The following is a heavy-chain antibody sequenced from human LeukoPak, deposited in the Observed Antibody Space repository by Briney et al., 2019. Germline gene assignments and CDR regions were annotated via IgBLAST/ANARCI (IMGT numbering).Heavy chain of an antibody. CDR2: INWNGGST. CDR1: GFTFDDYG. J-gene: IGHJ4*02. Sequence: TGGSLRLSCAASGFTFDDYGMSWVRQAPGKGLEWVSGINWNGGSTGYADSVKGRFTISRDNAKNSLYLQMNSLRAEDTALYYCARALLYCSSTSCSSDYWGQGTLVTVSS. D-gene: IGHD2-2*01. CDR3: ARALLYCSSTSCSSDY. V-gene: IGHV3-20*04.